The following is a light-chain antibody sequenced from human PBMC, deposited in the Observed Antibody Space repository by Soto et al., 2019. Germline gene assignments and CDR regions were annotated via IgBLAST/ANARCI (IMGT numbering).Light chain of an antibody. CDR2: DAS. Sequence: DIQMTQSPSSLSASVGDRVTITCQASQGISKYLNWYQQKPGKAPKLLIYDASNLEAGVPSRFSGTGSGTFYTFTISSLHPEDFATYHCQQYDSIPFTFGPGTKVEIK. CDR1: QGISKY. J-gene: IGKJ3*01. V-gene: IGKV1-33*01. CDR3: QQYDSIPFT.